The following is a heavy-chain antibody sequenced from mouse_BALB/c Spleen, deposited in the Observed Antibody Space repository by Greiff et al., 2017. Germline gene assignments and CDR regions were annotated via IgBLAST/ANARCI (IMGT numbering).Heavy chain of an antibody. CDR3: TRAPNAMDY. J-gene: IGHJ4*01. CDR1: GYTFTSYW. Sequence: QVQLQQSGAELVRPGASVKLSCKASGYTFTSYWINWVKQRPGQGLEWIGNIYPSDSYTNYNQKFKDKATLTVDKSSSTAYMQLSSPTSEDSAVYYCTRAPNAMDYWGQGTSVTVSS. CDR2: IYPSDSYT. V-gene: IGHV1-69*02.